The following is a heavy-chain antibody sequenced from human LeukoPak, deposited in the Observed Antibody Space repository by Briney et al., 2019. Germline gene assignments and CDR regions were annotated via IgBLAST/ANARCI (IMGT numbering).Heavy chain of an antibody. Sequence: AGGSLRLSCAASGFTFSSYAMSWVRQAPGKGLEWVSAISGSGGRIYYGASVKGRFTISRDNSKNTLNLQMNSLRAEDTAVYYCATSKCSGSYWGQGTLVTVSS. D-gene: IGHD1-26*01. V-gene: IGHV3-23*01. CDR2: ISGSGGRI. J-gene: IGHJ4*02. CDR1: GFTFSSYA. CDR3: ATSKCSGSY.